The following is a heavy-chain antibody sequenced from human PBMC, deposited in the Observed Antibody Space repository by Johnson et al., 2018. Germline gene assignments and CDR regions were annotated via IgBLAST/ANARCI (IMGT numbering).Heavy chain of an antibody. CDR3: ARGAAPEWGGDCCFQY. D-gene: IGHD2-21*02. CDR1: GFTVSSNY. CDR2: IYSGGST. V-gene: IGHV3-53*01. J-gene: IGHJ1*01. Sequence: VQLVQSGGGLIQXGGSRRLXCAASGFTVSSNYMTWVRPAPGTGLEWVSVIYSGGSTYYADSVKGRFTDSRDSAKHTLYLQMNSLRAEGTAVYYCARGAAPEWGGDCCFQYWGQGTLVTVSS.